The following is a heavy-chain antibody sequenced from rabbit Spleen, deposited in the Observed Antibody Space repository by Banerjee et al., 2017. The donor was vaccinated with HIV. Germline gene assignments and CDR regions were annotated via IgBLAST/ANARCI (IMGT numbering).Heavy chain of an antibody. V-gene: IGHV1S40*01. CDR1: GFSFNSGYD. D-gene: IGHD8-1*01. Sequence: QSLEESGGGLVKPGASLTLTCKASGFSFNSGYDMCWVRQAPGKGLQWVACAVAGSSGNTYSATWAKGRFTISKTSSITVTLQMTSLTAADTATYFCARDAGTSFSTYGMDLWGQGTLVTVS. J-gene: IGHJ6*01. CDR2: AVAGSSGNT. CDR3: ARDAGTSFSTYGMDL.